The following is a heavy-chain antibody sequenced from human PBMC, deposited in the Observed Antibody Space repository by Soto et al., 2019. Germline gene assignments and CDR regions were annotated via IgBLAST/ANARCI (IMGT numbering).Heavy chain of an antibody. CDR1: GFAFSSYG. CDR2: IYSGGST. Sequence: GGSLRLSCAASGFAFSSYGMSWVRQAPGKGLEWVLVIYSGGSTYYADSVKGRFTISRDNSKNTLYLQMNSLRAEDTAVYYCAIASCSSGYSDYFYYWGQGTLVTVSS. D-gene: IGHD3-22*01. J-gene: IGHJ4*02. CDR3: AIASCSSGYSDYFYY. V-gene: IGHV3-53*01.